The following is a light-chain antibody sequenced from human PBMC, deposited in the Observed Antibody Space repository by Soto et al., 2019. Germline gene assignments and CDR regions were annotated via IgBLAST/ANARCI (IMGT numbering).Light chain of an antibody. CDR3: CSFEDSHV. Sequence: QSVLTQPRSVSEPPGQSVTISCTGSSSHIGVYNSVSWYQQYPGKAPKLMIYDVSKRPSGVPDRFSGSKSGNTASLTISGLQAEDEADYYCCSFEDSHVFGSGTKVTVL. J-gene: IGLJ1*01. V-gene: IGLV2-11*01. CDR2: DVS. CDR1: SSHIGVYNS.